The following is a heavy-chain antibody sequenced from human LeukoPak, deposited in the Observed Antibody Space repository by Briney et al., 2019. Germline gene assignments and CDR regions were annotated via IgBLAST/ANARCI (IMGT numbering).Heavy chain of an antibody. D-gene: IGHD3-16*02. V-gene: IGHV4-31*03. J-gene: IGHJ4*02. Sequence: SETLSLTCTVSGGSISSGGYYWSWIRQHPGKGLEWIGYIYYSGSTYYNPSLKSRVTISVDTSKNQFSLKLSSVTAADTAVYYCARGPNYVWGSYRYFDYWGQGTLVTVSS. CDR1: GGSISSGGYY. CDR2: IYYSGST. CDR3: ARGPNYVWGSYRYFDY.